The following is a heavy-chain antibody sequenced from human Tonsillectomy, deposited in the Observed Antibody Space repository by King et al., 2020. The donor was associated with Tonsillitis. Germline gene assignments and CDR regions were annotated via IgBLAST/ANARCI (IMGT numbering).Heavy chain of an antibody. CDR3: AKGILLWFGEPPDYFHY. Sequence: VQLVESGGGLVQPGGSLRLSCAASGFTFSSYAMSWVRQAPGKGLEWVSGISGSGGNTYYANSVKGRFTISRDNSKNTLYLQMNSLRDEDTAVSYCAKGILLWFGEPPDYFHYWGQGTLVTVSS. J-gene: IGHJ4*02. D-gene: IGHD3-10*01. CDR1: GFTFSSYA. CDR2: ISGSGGNT. V-gene: IGHV3-23*04.